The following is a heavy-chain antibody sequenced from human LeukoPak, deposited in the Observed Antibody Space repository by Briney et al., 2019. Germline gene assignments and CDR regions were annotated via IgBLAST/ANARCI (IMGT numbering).Heavy chain of an antibody. CDR3: ARGRGLGYCSSTSCYYSNWFDP. V-gene: IGHV4-34*01. CDR2: TNHSGST. Sequence: SETLSLTCAVYGGSFSGYYWSWIRQPPGKGLEWIGETNHSGSTNYNPSLKSRVTISVDTSKNQFSLKLSSVTAADTAVYYCARGRGLGYCSSTSCYYSNWFDPWGQGTLVTVSS. D-gene: IGHD2-2*01. J-gene: IGHJ5*02. CDR1: GGSFSGYY.